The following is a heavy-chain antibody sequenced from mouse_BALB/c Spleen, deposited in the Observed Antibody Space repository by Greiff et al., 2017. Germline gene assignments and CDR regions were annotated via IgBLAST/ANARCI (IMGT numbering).Heavy chain of an antibody. CDR3: ARGGIHYYGYGAMDY. CDR1: GYTFTSYW. Sequence: VKLQESGAELAKPGASVKMSCKASGYTFTSYWMHWVKQRPGQGLEWIGYINPSTGYTEYNQKFKDKATLTADKSSSTAYMQLSSLTSEDSAVYYCARGGIHYYGYGAMDYWGQGTSVTVSS. J-gene: IGHJ4*01. V-gene: IGHV1-7*01. D-gene: IGHD1-2*01. CDR2: INPSTGYT.